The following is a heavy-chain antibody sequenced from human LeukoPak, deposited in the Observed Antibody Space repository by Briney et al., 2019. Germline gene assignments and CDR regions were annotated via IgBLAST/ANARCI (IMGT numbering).Heavy chain of an antibody. CDR3: AGAWGLEDY. J-gene: IGHJ4*02. D-gene: IGHD3-16*01. CDR1: GGSISSYY. V-gene: IGHV4-59*01. CDR2: IYYSGST. Sequence: PSETLSLTCTVSGGSISSYYWSWIRQPPGKGLEWIGYIYYSGSTNYNPSLKSRVTISVDTSKDQFSLKLSSVTAADTAVYYCAGAWGLEDYWGQGTLVTVSS.